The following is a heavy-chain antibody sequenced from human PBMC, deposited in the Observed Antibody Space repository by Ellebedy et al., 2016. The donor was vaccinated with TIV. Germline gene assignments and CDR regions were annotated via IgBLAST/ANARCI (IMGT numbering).Heavy chain of an antibody. CDR3: ARFSQQTYDY. Sequence: GESLKISCAASGFTLSSYDMLWVRQATGKGLEWVSTIGTAGDTYYPGSVKGRFTISRENAKNSLYLQMNSLRAGDTAVYYCARFSQQTYDYWGQGTLVTVSS. V-gene: IGHV3-13*01. D-gene: IGHD6-13*01. J-gene: IGHJ4*02. CDR1: GFTLSSYD. CDR2: IGTAGDT.